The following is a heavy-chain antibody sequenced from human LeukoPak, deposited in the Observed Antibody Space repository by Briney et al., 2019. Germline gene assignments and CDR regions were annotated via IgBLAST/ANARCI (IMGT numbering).Heavy chain of an antibody. D-gene: IGHD2-2*02. Sequence: PGGSLRLSCAASGFIFSSYGMHWVRQAPGKGLEWVAVIWYDGSNKYYADSVKGRFTISRDNSKNTLYLQMNSLRAEDTAVYYCAREGCSSTSCYIVNWFDPWGQGTLVTVSS. J-gene: IGHJ5*02. V-gene: IGHV3-33*01. CDR3: AREGCSSTSCYIVNWFDP. CDR2: IWYDGSNK. CDR1: GFIFSSYG.